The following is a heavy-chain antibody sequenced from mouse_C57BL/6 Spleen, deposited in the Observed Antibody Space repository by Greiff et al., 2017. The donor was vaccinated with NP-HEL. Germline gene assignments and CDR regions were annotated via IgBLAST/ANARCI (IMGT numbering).Heavy chain of an antibody. CDR2: INPSNGGT. D-gene: IGHD1-1*01. Sequence: VQLQQSGTELVKPGASVKLSCKASGYTFTSYWMHWVKQRPGQGLEWIGNINPSNGGTNYNEKFKSKATLTVDKSSSTAYMQLSSLTSEDSAVYYCARSWNYYGSLYAMDYWGQGTSVTVSS. J-gene: IGHJ4*01. V-gene: IGHV1-53*01. CDR1: GYTFTSYW. CDR3: ARSWNYYGSLYAMDY.